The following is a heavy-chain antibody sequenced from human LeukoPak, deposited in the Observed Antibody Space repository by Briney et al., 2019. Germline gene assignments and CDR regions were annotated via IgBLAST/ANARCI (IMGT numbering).Heavy chain of an antibody. D-gene: IGHD3-3*01. J-gene: IGHJ5*02. CDR1: GFTFSSYG. Sequence: GGSLRLSCAASGFTFSSYGVNWVRQAPGKGLEWIAYISSSSSSIYHAESVKGRFTISRDNAKNSLYLQMNSLRAEDTAVYYCARDRGGYDFWSGYYSNYFDPWGQGTLVTVSS. CDR2: ISSSSSSI. CDR3: ARDRGGYDFWSGYYSNYFDP. V-gene: IGHV3-48*04.